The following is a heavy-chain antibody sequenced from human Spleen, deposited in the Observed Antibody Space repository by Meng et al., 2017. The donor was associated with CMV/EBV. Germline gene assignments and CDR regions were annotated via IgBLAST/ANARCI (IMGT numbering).Heavy chain of an antibody. J-gene: IGHJ4*02. CDR3: ARAFYDFWSGIGY. V-gene: IGHV3-21*01. D-gene: IGHD3-3*01. CDR1: GFTFNGDN. Sequence: AAAGFTFNGDNMNWVRQAPGKGLEWVASISTSSTYIFYTDSVKGRFTISRDNANSALYLQMDSLRAEDTAVYYCARAFYDFWSGIGYWGQGVLVTVSS. CDR2: ISTSSTYI.